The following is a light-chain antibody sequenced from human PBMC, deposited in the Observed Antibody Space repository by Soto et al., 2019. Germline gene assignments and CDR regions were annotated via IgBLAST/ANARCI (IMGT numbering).Light chain of an antibody. Sequence: DLQMTQSPSSMSASVGDRVTITCRASQGISSWLAWYQQKPGKPPKLLIYGASSLQSGVPSRFSGSGSGTDFSLTISSLQPEDFATYFCQQADTFPFTFGGGTKVDI. V-gene: IGKV1-12*01. CDR1: QGISSW. J-gene: IGKJ4*01. CDR3: QQADTFPFT. CDR2: GAS.